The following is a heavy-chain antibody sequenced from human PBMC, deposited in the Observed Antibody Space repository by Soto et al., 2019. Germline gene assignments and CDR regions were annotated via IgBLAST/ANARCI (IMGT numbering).Heavy chain of an antibody. CDR3: ARIVAGCSWSAP. CDR1: GYTFTSYG. V-gene: IGHV1-18*03. J-gene: IGHJ5*02. D-gene: IGHD6-19*01. CDR2: ISAYNGNT. Sequence: ASVKVSCKASGYTFTSYGISWVRQAPGQGLEWMGWISAYNGNTNYAQKLQGRVTMTTDTSTSTAYMELRSLRSDDMAVYYDARIVAGCSWSAPWGKGTLVTVSS.